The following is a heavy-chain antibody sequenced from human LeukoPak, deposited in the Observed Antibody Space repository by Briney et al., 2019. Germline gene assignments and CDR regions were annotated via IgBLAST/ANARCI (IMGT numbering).Heavy chain of an antibody. CDR2: IYYSGST. CDR1: GGSISSGGYY. V-gene: IGHV4-31*03. CDR3: AREGSSGWLYSFDY. Sequence: SETLSLTCTVSGGSISSGGYYWSWIRQHPGKGLERIGYIYYSGSTYYNPSLKSRVTISVDTSKNQFSLKLSSVTAADTAVYYCAREGSSGWLYSFDYWGQGTLVTVSS. J-gene: IGHJ4*02. D-gene: IGHD6-19*01.